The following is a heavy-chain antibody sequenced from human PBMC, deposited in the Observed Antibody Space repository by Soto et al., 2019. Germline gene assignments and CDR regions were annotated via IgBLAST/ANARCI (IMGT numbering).Heavy chain of an antibody. V-gene: IGHV1-69*06. J-gene: IGHJ4*02. CDR2: IVTVSGTT. CDR1: GATFTTYA. CDR3: AILPQSGTYFKFDF. Sequence: QVHLVQSEADVKKPGSSVKVSCKASGATFTTYAFNWVRQAPGHGLEWMGGIVTVSGTTNYAQKFQGRVTVTADKSMSTTYMELSSLTSEDTAVYYCAILPQSGTYFKFDFWGQGTLVTVSS. D-gene: IGHD3-3*01.